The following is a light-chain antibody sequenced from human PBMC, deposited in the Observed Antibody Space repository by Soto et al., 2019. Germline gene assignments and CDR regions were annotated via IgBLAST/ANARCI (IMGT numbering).Light chain of an antibody. CDR1: QSVSSSY. CDR2: GAS. J-gene: IGKJ4*01. V-gene: IGKV3D-15*01. CDR3: QQYNTWPRT. Sequence: EIVLTQSPGTLSLSPGERATLSCRASQSVSSSYLDWYQQKPGQAPRLLIYGASTRATGIPARFSGSGSGTEFTLTISSLQSEDFAVYYCQQYNTWPRTFGGGTKVDIK.